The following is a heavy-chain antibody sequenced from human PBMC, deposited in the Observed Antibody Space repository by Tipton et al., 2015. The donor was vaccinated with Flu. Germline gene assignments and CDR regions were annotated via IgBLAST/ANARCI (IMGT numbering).Heavy chain of an antibody. CDR3: ARLRLVEGTATTYCFDF. Sequence: QLVQSGAELKKPGESLKISCKGYGFSVAFYCIAWVRQMPGKGLEWMGVIYPGGADTSHSPSFEGQVTFSADMSTNTAYVQWSNLKASDTAMYYCARLRLVEGTATTYCFDFWGQGSLVTVSS. V-gene: IGHV5-51*01. CDR1: GFSVAFYC. D-gene: IGHD3-16*01. J-gene: IGHJ4*02. CDR2: IYPGGADT.